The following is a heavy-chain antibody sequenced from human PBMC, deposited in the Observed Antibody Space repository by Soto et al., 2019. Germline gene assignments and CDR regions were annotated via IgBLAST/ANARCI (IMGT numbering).Heavy chain of an antibody. CDR3: ARDPRRLRRSGYSDD. J-gene: IGHJ4*02. CDR1: GFTFSDYN. V-gene: IGHV3-21*01. D-gene: IGHD1-26*01. CDR2: INPDSTYT. Sequence: HLVESGGGLVEPGGSLRLSCAASGFTFSDYNMHWVRQAPGKGLEWVSSINPDSTYTYYADSMRGRFTISRDNAKDSLYLHITSLRVEDTAVYCCARDPRRLRRSGYSDDWGQGTLVTVSS.